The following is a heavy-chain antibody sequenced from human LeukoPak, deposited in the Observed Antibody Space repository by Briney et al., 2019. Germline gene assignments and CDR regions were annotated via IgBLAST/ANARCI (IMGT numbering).Heavy chain of an antibody. V-gene: IGHV4-30-2*01. CDR2: ISHSGST. CDR1: GGSISSGGYS. Sequence: PSETLSLTCAVSGGSISSGGYSWSWIRQPPGKGLEWIGYISHSGSTYYNPSLKSRLTISVDRSNNQFSLKLTSVTAADTAVYYCARYSSTWPYWYFDLWGRGTLVTVSS. CDR3: ARYSSTWPYWYFDL. D-gene: IGHD6-13*01. J-gene: IGHJ2*01.